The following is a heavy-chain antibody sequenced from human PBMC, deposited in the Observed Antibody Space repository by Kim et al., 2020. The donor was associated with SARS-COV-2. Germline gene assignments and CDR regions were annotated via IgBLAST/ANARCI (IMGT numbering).Heavy chain of an antibody. CDR3: ARRSIIGTTGWFDP. V-gene: IGHV7-4-1*02. CDR2: INTNTGNP. J-gene: IGHJ5*02. CDR1: GYTFTTYA. D-gene: IGHD1-20*01. Sequence: ASVKVSCKASGYTFTTYAMNWVRQAPGQGLEWMGWINTNTGNPTYAQGFTGRFVFSLDTSVSTAYLQTSSLKAEDTAVYYCARRSIIGTTGWFDPWGQGTLVTVSS.